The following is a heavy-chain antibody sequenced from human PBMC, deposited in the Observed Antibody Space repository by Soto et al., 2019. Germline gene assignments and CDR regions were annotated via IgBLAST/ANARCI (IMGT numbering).Heavy chain of an antibody. J-gene: IGHJ4*02. D-gene: IGHD3-16*02. CDR1: GFTFSSFA. CDR2: IGVSGDTT. CDR3: ATPHDVHLGELSSFDY. V-gene: IGHV3-23*01. Sequence: GGSLRLSCAASGFTFSSFAMNWVRQASGKGLEWVSAIGVSGDTTYYADSVKGRFTISRDNSKNTLYLQMNNLRAEDTAVYYCATPHDVHLGELSSFDYWGQGTLVTVSS.